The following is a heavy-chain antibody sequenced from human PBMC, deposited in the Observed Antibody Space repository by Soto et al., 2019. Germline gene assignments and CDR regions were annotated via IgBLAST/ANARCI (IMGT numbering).Heavy chain of an antibody. Sequence: PSETLSLTCTVSGGSISSGGYYWSWIRQHPGKGLEWIGYIYYSGSTYYNPSLKSRVTISVDTSKNQFSLKLSSVTAADTAVYYCARLALDIVVVVAATQDYWGQGTLVTVSS. D-gene: IGHD2-15*01. J-gene: IGHJ4*02. V-gene: IGHV4-31*03. CDR1: GGSISSGGYY. CDR3: ARLALDIVVVVAATQDY. CDR2: IYYSGST.